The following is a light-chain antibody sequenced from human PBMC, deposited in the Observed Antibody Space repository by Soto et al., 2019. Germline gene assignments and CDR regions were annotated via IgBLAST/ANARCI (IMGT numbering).Light chain of an antibody. CDR2: GAS. CDR3: QQYNSLPRT. Sequence: DIVLTQSPGTLSLSPGERATLSCRASQTISNTFLAWYQQRPGQAPRLLIYGASTRATDIPARFSGSGSGTEFTLTISSLQSDDYAVYYCQQYNSLPRTFGGGTKVDIK. V-gene: IGKV3-15*01. CDR1: QTISNT. J-gene: IGKJ4*01.